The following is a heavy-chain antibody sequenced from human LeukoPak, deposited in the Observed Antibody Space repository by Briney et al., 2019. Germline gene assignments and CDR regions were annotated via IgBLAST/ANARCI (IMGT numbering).Heavy chain of an antibody. V-gene: IGHV3-23*01. D-gene: IGHD2-2*03. J-gene: IGHJ4*02. CDR1: GFTFSNYA. CDR2: LNGGRT. Sequence: GGSLRLSCVASGFTFSNYAMSWVRQAPGKGLEWIAALNGGRTFFQDSVRGRFTISRDNSKNTLYLQLNSLRVDDTAVYYCVKEVTGYGYFDYWGRGTLVTVSS. CDR3: VKEVTGYGYFDY.